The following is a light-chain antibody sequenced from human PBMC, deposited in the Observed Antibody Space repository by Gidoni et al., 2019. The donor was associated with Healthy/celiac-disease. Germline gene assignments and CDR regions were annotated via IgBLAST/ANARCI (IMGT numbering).Light chain of an antibody. CDR3: SSYTSSSTRV. Sequence: QSALTQPASVSGSSGQSLTISCTGTSSDVGGYNYVSWYQQHPGKAPKLMIYEVSNRPSGVSNRFSGSKSGNTASLTISGLQAEDEADYYCSSYTSSSTRVFGGGTKLTVL. V-gene: IGLV2-14*01. CDR1: SSDVGGYNY. CDR2: EVS. J-gene: IGLJ2*01.